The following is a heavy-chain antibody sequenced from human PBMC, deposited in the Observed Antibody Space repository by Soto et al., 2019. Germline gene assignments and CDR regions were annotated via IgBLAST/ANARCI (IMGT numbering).Heavy chain of an antibody. V-gene: IGHV3-30*18. CDR1: GFTFSSYG. D-gene: IGHD5-18*01. J-gene: IGHJ6*02. Sequence: QVQLVESGGGVVQPGRSLRLSCAASGFTFSSYGMHWVRQAPGKGLEWVAVISYDGSNKYYADSVKGRFTISRDNSKNTLYLPMNSLRAEDTAVYYCAKVLVDTAMATGYYYGMDVWGQGTTVTVSS. CDR3: AKVLVDTAMATGYYYGMDV. CDR2: ISYDGSNK.